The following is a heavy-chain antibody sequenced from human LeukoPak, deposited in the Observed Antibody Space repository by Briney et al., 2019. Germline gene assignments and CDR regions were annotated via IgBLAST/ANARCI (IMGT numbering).Heavy chain of an antibody. CDR1: GFTFSSYS. Sequence: GGSLRLSCAASGFTFSSYSMNWVRQAPGKGLGWVSSISSSSSYIYYADSVKGRFTISRDNAKNSLYLQMNSLRAEDTAVYYCASYPTGSGGYWGQGTLVTVAS. CDR3: ASYPTGSGGY. V-gene: IGHV3-21*01. J-gene: IGHJ4*02. CDR2: ISSSSSYI. D-gene: IGHD3-10*01.